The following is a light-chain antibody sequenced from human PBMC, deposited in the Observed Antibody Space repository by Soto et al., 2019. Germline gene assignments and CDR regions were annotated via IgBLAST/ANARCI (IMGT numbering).Light chain of an antibody. CDR2: DAS. CDR3: QQYNSWPRT. Sequence: EVVMTQSPATLSVSPGERATLSCRASESVGSDLAWYQQKPGQAPRLFIYDASIRATGFPARFSGSGAGTEFTLTIRSLQSEDFALYYCQQYNSWPRTFGQGTKVEIK. V-gene: IGKV3-15*01. CDR1: ESVGSD. J-gene: IGKJ1*01.